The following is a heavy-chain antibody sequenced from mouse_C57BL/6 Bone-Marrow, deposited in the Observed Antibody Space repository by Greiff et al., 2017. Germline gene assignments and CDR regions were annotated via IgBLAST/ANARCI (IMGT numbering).Heavy chain of an antibody. D-gene: IGHD1-1*01. CDR1: GYTFTSYW. CDR2: IYPASGST. CDR3: ERLITTDWYFDV. V-gene: IGHV1-55*01. Sequence: QVQLQQPGAELVKPGASVKMSCKASGYTFTSYWITWVKQRPGQGLEWIGDIYPASGSTNYNQKFKSKATLTVDTSSSTAYMQLSSLTSEDSAVYYGERLITTDWYFDVWGTGTLVTVS. J-gene: IGHJ1*03.